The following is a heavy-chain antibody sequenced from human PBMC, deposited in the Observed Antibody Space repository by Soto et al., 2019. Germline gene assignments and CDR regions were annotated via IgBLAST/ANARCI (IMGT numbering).Heavy chain of an antibody. CDR2: IRNKANSYTT. D-gene: IGHD3-10*01. CDR1: GFTFSDHY. Sequence: EVQLVESGGGLVQPGGSLRLSCAASGFTFSDHYMEWVRQAPGKGLEWVGRIRNKANSYTTEYGASVKGRFTISRDDSKNSLSLQMNSLKTEDTAVYYCASASFGELKYFDYWGQGTLVTVSS. V-gene: IGHV3-72*01. J-gene: IGHJ4*02. CDR3: ASASFGELKYFDY.